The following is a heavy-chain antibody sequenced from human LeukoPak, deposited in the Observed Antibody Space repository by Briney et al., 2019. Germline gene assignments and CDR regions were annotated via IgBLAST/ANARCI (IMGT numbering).Heavy chain of an antibody. CDR2: IIPIFGTA. V-gene: IGHV1-69*13. D-gene: IGHD3-22*01. J-gene: IGHJ3*02. Sequence: GASVKVPCKASRGTFSSYAISWVRQAPGQGLEWMGGIIPIFGTANYAQKFQGRVTITADEPTSTAYMELSSLRSEDTAVYYCARDSMIGNAFDIWGQGTMVTVSS. CDR3: ARDSMIGNAFDI. CDR1: RGTFSSYA.